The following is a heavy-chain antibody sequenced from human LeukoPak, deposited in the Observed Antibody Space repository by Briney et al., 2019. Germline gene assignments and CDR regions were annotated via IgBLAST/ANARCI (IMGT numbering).Heavy chain of an antibody. Sequence: SETLSLTCAVYGGSFSGYYWNWIRQPPGKGLEWIGEINHSGRTKYNPSLKSRVTISVDTSKSQFSLKLSSVTAADTAVYYCARGYRVWGQGTLVTVSS. J-gene: IGHJ4*02. CDR1: GGSFSGYY. CDR2: INHSGRT. D-gene: IGHD3-10*01. CDR3: ARGYRV. V-gene: IGHV4-34*01.